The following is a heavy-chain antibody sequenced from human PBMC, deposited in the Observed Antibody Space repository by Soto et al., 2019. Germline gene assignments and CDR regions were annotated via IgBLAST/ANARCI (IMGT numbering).Heavy chain of an antibody. Sequence: SETLSLTCTVSGGSVSSGSYYCRWIRQPRGKGLEWIGYIYHSVYTKYNHSLKSRGTISLDASKNQFSLRLTSVTAADTAVYYCARTHDFDTSKGHWGQGTLVTVSS. CDR3: ARTHDFDTSKGH. D-gene: IGHD3-22*01. V-gene: IGHV4-61*01. CDR2: IYHSVYT. J-gene: IGHJ4*02. CDR1: GGSVSSGSYY.